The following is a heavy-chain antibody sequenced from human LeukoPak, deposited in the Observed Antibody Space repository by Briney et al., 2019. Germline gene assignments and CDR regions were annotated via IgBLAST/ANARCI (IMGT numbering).Heavy chain of an antibody. CDR1: GGSFSGYY. V-gene: IGHV4-34*01. J-gene: IGHJ4*02. CDR2: IHYRGST. Sequence: MSSETLSLTCAVYGGSFSGYYWGWIRQPPGKGLEWIGTIHYRGSTYYNPSLKSRVTISVDTSKNQFSLKLTSVTAADTAVYYCAGDRFLLVGVTGSWGQGTLVTVSS. D-gene: IGHD3-10*01. CDR3: AGDRFLLVGVTGS.